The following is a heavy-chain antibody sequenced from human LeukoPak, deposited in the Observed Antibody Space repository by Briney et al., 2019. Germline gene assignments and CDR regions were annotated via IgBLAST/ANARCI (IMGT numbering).Heavy chain of an antibody. CDR3: ARAGGSTVSHSDY. CDR2: ISSSTSYI. J-gene: IGHJ4*02. D-gene: IGHD4-17*01. Sequence: GGSLRLSCAASGFSFSNAWMNWVRQAPGKGLEWVSSISSSTSYIYYADSVKGRFTISKDNAKNSLYLQMNSLRAEDTAVYYCARAGGSTVSHSDYWGQGTLVTVSS. V-gene: IGHV3-21*01. CDR1: GFSFSNAW.